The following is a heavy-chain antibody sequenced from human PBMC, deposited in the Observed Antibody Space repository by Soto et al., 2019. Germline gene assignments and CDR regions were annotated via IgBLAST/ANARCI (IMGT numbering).Heavy chain of an antibody. Sequence: QVQLVESGGGVVQPGRSLRLSCAASGFTFSSYGMHWVRQAPGKGLEWVAVIWYDGSNKYYADSVKGRFTISRDNSKNTLYLQMNSLRAEDTAVYYCARADYGDYLGYWGQGTLVTVSS. CDR3: ARADYGDYLGY. D-gene: IGHD4-17*01. V-gene: IGHV3-33*01. J-gene: IGHJ4*02. CDR2: IWYDGSNK. CDR1: GFTFSSYG.